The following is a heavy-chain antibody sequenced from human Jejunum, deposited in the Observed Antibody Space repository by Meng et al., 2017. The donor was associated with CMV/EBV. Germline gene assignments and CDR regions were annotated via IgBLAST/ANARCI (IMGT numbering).Heavy chain of an antibody. Sequence: AQLVQSGGEVKKPGASVKVSCKASGYTFTNYGITWVRQAPGQGLEWMGWISAYNGDTNYAQTLQGRVTMTTDTSTSTAYMELRSLRSDDTAVYYCAREGLVGDLRYFDLWGRGTLVTVSS. J-gene: IGHJ2*01. V-gene: IGHV1-18*01. D-gene: IGHD3-16*01. CDR2: ISAYNGDT. CDR1: GYTFTNYG. CDR3: AREGLVGDLRYFDL.